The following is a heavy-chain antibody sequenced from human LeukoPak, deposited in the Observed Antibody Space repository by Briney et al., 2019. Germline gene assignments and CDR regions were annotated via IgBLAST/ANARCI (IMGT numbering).Heavy chain of an antibody. J-gene: IGHJ5*02. Sequence: PSETLSLTCNVSGVSISSYYWSWIRQPPGKGLEWIGYIYYTGNTNYNPSLKSRVTMSVDTSKNQFSLKLSSVTAADTAVYYCARGSDPFLFDPWGQGALVTVSS. V-gene: IGHV4-59*08. CDR1: GVSISSYY. CDR2: IYYTGNT. CDR3: ARGSDPFLFDP.